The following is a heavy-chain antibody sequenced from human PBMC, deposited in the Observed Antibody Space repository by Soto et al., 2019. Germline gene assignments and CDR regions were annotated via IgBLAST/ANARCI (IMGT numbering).Heavy chain of an antibody. J-gene: IGHJ3*02. Sequence: SETLSLTCSVPGGSITKYYCSWIRQSPGKGLEWIGYIYSSGGTNYNPSLKSRVTMSVDTSRKQVSLNLISVPASDSADYDCERQPPATAGFDIGGEGT. V-gene: IGHV4-59*08. CDR2: IYSSGGT. D-gene: IGHD5-12*01. CDR1: GGSITKYY. CDR3: ERQPPATAGFDI.